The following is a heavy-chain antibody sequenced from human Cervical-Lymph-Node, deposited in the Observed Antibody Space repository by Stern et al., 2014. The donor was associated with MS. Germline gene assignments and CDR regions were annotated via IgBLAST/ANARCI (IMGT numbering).Heavy chain of an antibody. CDR1: GYTFTSYG. V-gene: IGHV1-18*01. CDR2: IIAYNDNT. J-gene: IGHJ3*02. D-gene: IGHD2-15*01. CDR3: ARGLLGIENAFDI. Sequence: VQVVESGAEVKKPGASVKVCWKACGYTFTSYGISWVREAHGQGVEWMGWIIAYNDNTNYAQKLQGRVTMTTDTSTSTAYMELRSLRSDDTALYYCARGLLGIENAFDIWGQGTMVTVSS.